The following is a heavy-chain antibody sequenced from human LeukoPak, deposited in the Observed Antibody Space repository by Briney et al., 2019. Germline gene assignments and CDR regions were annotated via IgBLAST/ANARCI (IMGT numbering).Heavy chain of an antibody. CDR2: ISAYNGNT. J-gene: IGHJ5*02. CDR3: ARVSGFSGNPLNDWFDP. Sequence: GASVNLSCKASGYTFTTYGISWVRQAPGQGLEWMGWISAYNGNTNSAQKHQGRVTMTTDTSTSTAYMELRSLRSDDTAVYYCARVSGFSGNPLNDWFDPWGQGTLVTVSS. CDR1: GYTFTTYG. V-gene: IGHV1-18*01. D-gene: IGHD4-23*01.